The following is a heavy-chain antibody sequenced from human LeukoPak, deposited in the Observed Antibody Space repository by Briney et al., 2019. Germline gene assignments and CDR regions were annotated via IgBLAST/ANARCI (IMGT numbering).Heavy chain of an antibody. V-gene: IGHV3-48*01. CDR3: ASQLYSSGWYYFDY. J-gene: IGHJ4*02. CDR1: GFTFSAYS. D-gene: IGHD6-19*01. CDR2: MSGSAI. Sequence: GGSLRLSCRASGFTFSAYSMNWVRQAPGRGLEWISYMSGSAIFYADSVKGRFTISRDNAKNTLYLQMNSLRAEDTAVYYCASQLYSSGWYYFDYWGQGTLVTVSS.